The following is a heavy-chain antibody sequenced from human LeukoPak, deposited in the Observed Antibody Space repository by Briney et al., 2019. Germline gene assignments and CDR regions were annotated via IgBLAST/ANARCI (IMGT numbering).Heavy chain of an antibody. V-gene: IGHV4-4*07. Sequence: SETLSLTCTVSGGSISSYYWSWIRQPAGKGLEWIGRIYTSGSTNYNPSLKSRVTMSVDTSKNQFSLKLSSVTAADTAVYYCAGTYYYDSSGYTRDFDYWGQGTLVTVSS. D-gene: IGHD3-22*01. CDR1: GGSISSYY. J-gene: IGHJ4*02. CDR2: IYTSGST. CDR3: AGTYYYDSSGYTRDFDY.